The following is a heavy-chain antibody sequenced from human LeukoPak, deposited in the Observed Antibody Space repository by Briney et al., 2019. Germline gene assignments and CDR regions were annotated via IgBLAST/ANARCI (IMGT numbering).Heavy chain of an antibody. Sequence: AGSLRLSCAASGFTFSSYAMSWVRQAPGTGLEWVSAISGSGGSTYYADSVKGRFTISRDNSKNTLYLQMNSLRAEDTAVYYCARDEYGDDYWGQGTLVTISS. CDR3: ARDEYGDDY. J-gene: IGHJ4*02. CDR2: ISGSGGST. D-gene: IGHD4-17*01. CDR1: GFTFSSYA. V-gene: IGHV3-23*01.